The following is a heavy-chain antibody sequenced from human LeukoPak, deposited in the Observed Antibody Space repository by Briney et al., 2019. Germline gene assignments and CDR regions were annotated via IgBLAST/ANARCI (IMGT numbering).Heavy chain of an antibody. CDR3: ARDWDYDSSGYTFDY. D-gene: IGHD3-22*01. CDR1: GFTFDDYA. Sequence: PGGSLRLSCAASGFTFDDYAMHWVRQAPGKGLEWVSLISGDGGSTYYADSVKGRFTISRDNSKNTLYLQMNSLRAEDTAVYYCARDWDYDSSGYTFDYWGQGTLVTVSS. V-gene: IGHV3-43*02. CDR2: ISGDGGST. J-gene: IGHJ4*02.